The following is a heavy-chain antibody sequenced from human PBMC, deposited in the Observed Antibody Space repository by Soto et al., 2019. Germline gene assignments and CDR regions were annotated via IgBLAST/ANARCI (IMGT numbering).Heavy chain of an antibody. CDR3: ARLADSGDYTVDY. CDR2: IYYSGST. D-gene: IGHD4-17*01. V-gene: IGHV4-39*01. J-gene: IGHJ4*02. Sequence: QLQLQESGPGLVKPSETLSLTCTVSGGSISSSSYYWGWIRQPPGKGLEWIGSIYYSGSTYYNPSLKSRVTISVDTSKNQFSLKLSSVTAADTAVYYCARLADSGDYTVDYWGQGTLVTVSS. CDR1: GGSISSSSYY.